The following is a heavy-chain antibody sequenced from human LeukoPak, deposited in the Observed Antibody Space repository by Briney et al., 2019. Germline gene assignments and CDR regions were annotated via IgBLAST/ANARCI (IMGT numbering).Heavy chain of an antibody. V-gene: IGHV3-23*01. CDR3: AKGLRGYSYGYTAFDI. Sequence: GGSLRLSCAASGFTFSSYAMSWVRQAPGKGLEWVSAISGSGGSTYYADSAKGRFTISRDNSKNTLYLQMNSLRAEDTAVYYCAKGLRGYSYGYTAFDIWGQGTMVTVSS. CDR2: ISGSGGST. J-gene: IGHJ3*02. D-gene: IGHD5-18*01. CDR1: GFTFSSYA.